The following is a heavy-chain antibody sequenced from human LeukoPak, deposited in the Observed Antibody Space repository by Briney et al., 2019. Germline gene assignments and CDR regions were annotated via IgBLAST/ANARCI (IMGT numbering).Heavy chain of an antibody. J-gene: IGHJ3*02. CDR1: GFTVNNAW. CDR2: INSGGTT. D-gene: IGHD3-10*01. V-gene: IGHV3-15*01. Sequence: GGSLRLSCAASGFTVNNAWMSWVRQPPGRGLEWLGRINSGGTTEYAAPVRGRFLISRDDSENTLHLQMNSLKTDDTAVYYCIRITMVRGVPRAFDIWGQGTMVTVSS. CDR3: IRITMVRGVPRAFDI.